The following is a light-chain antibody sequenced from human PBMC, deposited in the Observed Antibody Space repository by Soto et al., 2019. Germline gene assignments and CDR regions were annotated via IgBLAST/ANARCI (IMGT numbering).Light chain of an antibody. CDR2: DAS. Sequence: EIVLTQSPGTLSLSPGERATLSCRASQSVTSNLAWYQQKPGQAPRLLISDASTRATGIPARFSGSGSGTEFTLTISSLEPEDFAVYYCQQRSNWSFGGGTKVDIK. J-gene: IGKJ4*01. CDR3: QQRSNWS. V-gene: IGKV3-11*01. CDR1: QSVTSN.